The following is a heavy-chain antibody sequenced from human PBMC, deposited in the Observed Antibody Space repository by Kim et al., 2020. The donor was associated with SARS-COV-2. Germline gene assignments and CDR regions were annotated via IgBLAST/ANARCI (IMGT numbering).Heavy chain of an antibody. D-gene: IGHD2-2*01. CDR2: ISYDGSNK. CDR1: GFTFSSYG. Sequence: GGSLRLSCAASGFTFSSYGMHWVRQAPGKGLEWVAVISYDGSNKYYADSVKGRFTISRDNSKNTLYLQMNSLRAEDTAVYYCARGAYQLDIWGQGTMVTV. CDR3: ARGAYQLDI. J-gene: IGHJ3*02. V-gene: IGHV3-33*05.